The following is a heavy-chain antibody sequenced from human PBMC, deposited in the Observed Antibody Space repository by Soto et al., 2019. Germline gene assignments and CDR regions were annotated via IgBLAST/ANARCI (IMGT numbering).Heavy chain of an antibody. CDR1: GGSISSGGYY. D-gene: IGHD3-16*01. Sequence: QVQLQESGPGLVKPSQTLSLTCTVSGGSISSGGYYWSWIRQHPGKGLEWIGSIYYSGSTYYNTSLKSRVTISVETSKNQFSLKLSAVTGADTAVYDGARGVLHWGQGTLVTVSS. J-gene: IGHJ4*02. CDR2: IYYSGST. CDR3: ARGVLH. V-gene: IGHV4-31*03.